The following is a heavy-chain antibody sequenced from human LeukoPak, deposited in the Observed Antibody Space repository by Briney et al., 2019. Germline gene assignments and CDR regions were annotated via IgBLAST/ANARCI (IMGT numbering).Heavy chain of an antibody. V-gene: IGHV3-21*01. CDR2: ISSSSSYV. CDR3: AILEGIVVVVAGTGFDP. CDR1: GFTFSSYS. D-gene: IGHD2-15*01. J-gene: IGHJ5*02. Sequence: GGSLRLSCAASGFTFSSYSMNWVRQAPGKGLEWVSSISSSSSYVYYADSVKGRFTISRDNAKNSLYLQMNSLRAEDTAVYYCAILEGIVVVVAGTGFDPWGQGTLVTVSS.